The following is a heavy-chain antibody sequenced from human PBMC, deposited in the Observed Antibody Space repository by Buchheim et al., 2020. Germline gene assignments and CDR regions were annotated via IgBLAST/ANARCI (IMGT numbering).Heavy chain of an antibody. CDR2: IWYDGSNK. CDR1: GFTFSSYG. Sequence: VQLVESGGGFVQPGGSLRLSCAASGFTFSSYGMHWVRQAPGKGLEWVAVIWYDGSNKYYADSVKGRFTISRDNSKNTLYLQMNSLRAEDTAVYYCARASWSGYYSGNWFDPWGQGTL. CDR3: ARASWSGYYSGNWFDP. J-gene: IGHJ5*02. V-gene: IGHV3-33*08. D-gene: IGHD3-3*01.